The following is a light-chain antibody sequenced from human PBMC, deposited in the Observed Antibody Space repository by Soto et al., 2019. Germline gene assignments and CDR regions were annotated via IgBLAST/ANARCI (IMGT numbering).Light chain of an antibody. J-gene: IGKJ4*01. CDR2: YAS. CDR3: QQYYTTLLT. CDR1: QDIHHF. V-gene: IGKV1-39*01. Sequence: DIEMTQSPSLLSSSVGDRVTITCRASQDIHHFIKWYQQKRGEAPKLLIHYASNLQSGVPSRFSGSGSGTDFSLTISGLQPDDFATYYCQQYYTTLLTLGGGTNVEIK.